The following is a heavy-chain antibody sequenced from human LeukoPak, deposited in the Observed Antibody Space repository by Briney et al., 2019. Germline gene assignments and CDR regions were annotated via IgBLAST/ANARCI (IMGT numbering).Heavy chain of an antibody. V-gene: IGHV3-21*01. CDR3: ASLVYYYDSSGYGDRFDY. CDR2: ISSSSSYI. D-gene: IGHD3-22*01. J-gene: IGHJ4*02. CDR1: GFTFSSYA. Sequence: PGGSLRLSCAASGFTFSSYAMSWVRQAPGKGPEWVSSISSSSSYIYYADSVKGRFTISRDNAKNSLYLQMNSLRAEDTAVYYCASLVYYYDSSGYGDRFDYWGQGTLVTVSS.